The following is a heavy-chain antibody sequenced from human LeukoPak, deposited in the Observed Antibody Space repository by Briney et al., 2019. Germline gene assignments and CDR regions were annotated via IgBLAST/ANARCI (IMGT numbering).Heavy chain of an antibody. J-gene: IGHJ4*02. CDR3: ARASSGWTIGY. V-gene: IGHV3-33*01. CDR1: GFTFSSYG. CDR2: IWYDGSNK. D-gene: IGHD6-19*01. Sequence: QPGRSLRLSCAASGFTFSSYGMHWVRQAPGKGLEWVAVIWYDGSNKYYADSVKGRFTISRDNSKNTLYLQMNSLRAEDTAAYYCARASSGWTIGYWGQGTLVTVSS.